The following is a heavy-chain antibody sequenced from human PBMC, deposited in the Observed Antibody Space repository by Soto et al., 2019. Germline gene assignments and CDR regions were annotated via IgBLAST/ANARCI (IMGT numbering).Heavy chain of an antibody. J-gene: IGHJ5*02. Sequence: GGSLRLSCAASGFTFSSYAMSWVRQAPGKGLEWVSAISGSGGSTYYADSVKGRFTISRDNSKNTLYLQMNSLRAEDTAVYYCAKDAELRYFDWLLYYDWFDPWGQGTLVTVSS. CDR1: GFTFSSYA. D-gene: IGHD3-9*01. CDR3: AKDAELRYFDWLLYYDWFDP. CDR2: ISGSGGST. V-gene: IGHV3-23*01.